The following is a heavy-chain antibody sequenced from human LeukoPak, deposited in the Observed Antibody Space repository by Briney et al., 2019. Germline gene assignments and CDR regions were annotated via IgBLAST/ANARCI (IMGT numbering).Heavy chain of an antibody. V-gene: IGHV4-39*01. CDR1: GGSISSSSYY. CDR3: ASGAPRDYSGWVWNWFDP. CDR2: IYYSGST. Sequence: PSETLSLTCTVSGGSISSSSYYWGWIRQPPGKGLEWIGSIYYSGSTYYNPSLKSRVTISVDTSKNQFSLKLSSVTAADTAVYYCASGAPRDYSGWVWNWFDPWGQGTLVTVSS. J-gene: IGHJ5*02. D-gene: IGHD5-12*01.